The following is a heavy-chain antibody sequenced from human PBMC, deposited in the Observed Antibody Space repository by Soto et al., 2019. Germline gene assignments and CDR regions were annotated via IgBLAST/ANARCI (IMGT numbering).Heavy chain of an antibody. CDR1: EYSFTSYW. CDR2: IYPGDSDT. J-gene: IGHJ6*02. V-gene: IGHV5-51*01. Sequence: PGESLKISCKGSEYSFTSYWIGWVRQMPGKGLEWMGIIYPGDSDTRYSPSFQGQVTISADKSISTAYLQWSSLKASDTAMYYCARRFGSSDRYYYYGMDVWGQGTTVTVSS. CDR3: ARRFGSSDRYYYYGMDV. D-gene: IGHD6-6*01.